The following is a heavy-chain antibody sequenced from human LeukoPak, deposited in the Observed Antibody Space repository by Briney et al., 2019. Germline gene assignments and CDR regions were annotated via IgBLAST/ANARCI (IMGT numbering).Heavy chain of an antibody. CDR2: VIPIFGTA. Sequence: SVKFSCKASGVTFSSYAISWVRQAPGQGLEWRGGVIPIFGTANYAQKFQGRVTIAAHKSTSTAYMELSSLRSEDTAVYYCAREDVAYCSSTSCYAGWFDPWGQGTLVTVSS. D-gene: IGHD2-2*01. V-gene: IGHV1-69*06. CDR3: AREDVAYCSSTSCYAGWFDP. CDR1: GVTFSSYA. J-gene: IGHJ5*02.